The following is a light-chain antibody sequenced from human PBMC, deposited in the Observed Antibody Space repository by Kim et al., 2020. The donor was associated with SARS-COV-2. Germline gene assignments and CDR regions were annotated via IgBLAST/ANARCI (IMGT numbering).Light chain of an antibody. CDR2: VAS. Sequence: DIQMTQSPSSLSASVGDRVTITCRASQGIRNYLAWYQQKPGKVPKLLIYVASTLASGVPSRFRGSGPGTDFTLTISSLQPEDVATYYCQKYSTAPFTFGPGTKVDIK. J-gene: IGKJ3*01. CDR3: QKYSTAPFT. CDR1: QGIRNY. V-gene: IGKV1-27*01.